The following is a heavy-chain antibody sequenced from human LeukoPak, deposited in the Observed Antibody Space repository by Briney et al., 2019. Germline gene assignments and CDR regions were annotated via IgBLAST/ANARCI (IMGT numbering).Heavy chain of an antibody. V-gene: IGHV3-30-3*01. CDR1: GFTFRSYA. D-gene: IGHD6-19*01. CDR2: ISYDGSNK. Sequence: GGSLRLSCAASGFTFRSYAVHWVRQAPGKGLEWVAVISYDGSNKFYADSVKGRFTISRDNSKNTLYLQMNSLRAEDTAVYYCARDSGWLTEFDCWGQGTLVTVSS. J-gene: IGHJ4*02. CDR3: ARDSGWLTEFDC.